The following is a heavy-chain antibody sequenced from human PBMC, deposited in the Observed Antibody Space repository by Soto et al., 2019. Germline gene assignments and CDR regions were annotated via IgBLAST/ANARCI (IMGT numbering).Heavy chain of an antibody. Sequence: GGSLRLSCAASGFTFSSYGMHWVRQAPGKGLEWVAVIGYDGINKYYADSVKGRFTISRDNSKNTLYLQMSSLRAEDTAVYYCARERELGYSNSSYAFDIWGQGTMVTVSS. V-gene: IGHV3-33*01. CDR1: GFTFSSYG. J-gene: IGHJ3*02. D-gene: IGHD6-6*01. CDR2: IGYDGINK. CDR3: ARERELGYSNSSYAFDI.